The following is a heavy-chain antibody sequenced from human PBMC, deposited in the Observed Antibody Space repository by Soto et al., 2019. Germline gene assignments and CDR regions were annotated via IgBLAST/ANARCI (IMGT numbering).Heavy chain of an antibody. V-gene: IGHV4-39*01. Sequence: KTSETLSLTCTVSGGSISSSSYYWGRIRQPPGKGLEWIGSIYYSGSTYYNPSLKSRVTISVDTSKNQFSLKLSSVTAADTAVYYCARTSGYQAQGYYYGMDVWGQGTTVTVS. CDR2: IYYSGST. CDR1: GGSISSSSYY. J-gene: IGHJ6*02. CDR3: ARTSGYQAQGYYYGMDV. D-gene: IGHD3-3*01.